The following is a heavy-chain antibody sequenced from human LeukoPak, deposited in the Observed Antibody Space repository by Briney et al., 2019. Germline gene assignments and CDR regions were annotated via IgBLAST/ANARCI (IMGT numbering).Heavy chain of an antibody. CDR2: IYSGGST. Sequence: PGGSLRLSCAASGFTVSSNYMSWVRQAPGKGLEWVSVIYSGGSTYYADSVKGRFTISRDNSKNTLYLQMNSLRAEDTAVYYCARSLDGDCVGPFDYWGQGTLVTVSS. CDR3: ARSLDGDCVGPFDY. D-gene: IGHD2-21*02. CDR1: GFTVSSNY. J-gene: IGHJ4*02. V-gene: IGHV3-53*01.